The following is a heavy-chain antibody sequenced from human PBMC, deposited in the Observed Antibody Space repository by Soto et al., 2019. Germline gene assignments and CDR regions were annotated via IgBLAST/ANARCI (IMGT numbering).Heavy chain of an antibody. CDR2: IHGSGGSA. Sequence: EVQVLESGGGLVQPGGSLRLSCAASGFTFRDYAMSWVRQAPGKGLEWVSAIHGSGGSAYYADSVKGRFTVSRDDSKNTLYLQMSSLGVDDTALYYCAKDAVAGNGEGDSFDPWGQGTLVTVSS. CDR1: GFTFRDYA. CDR3: AKDAVAGNGEGDSFDP. J-gene: IGHJ5*02. V-gene: IGHV3-23*01. D-gene: IGHD6-19*01.